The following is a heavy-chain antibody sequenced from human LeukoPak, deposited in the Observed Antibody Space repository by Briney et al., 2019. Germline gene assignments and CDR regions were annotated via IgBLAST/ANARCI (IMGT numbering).Heavy chain of an antibody. CDR1: GFTFKNAW. CDR3: ATASRTVVLPHDMWTYFYYYMDV. J-gene: IGHJ6*03. Sequence: GGSLRLSCAASGFTFKNAWMTWVRQAPGKWLEWVGQIKSRAEGGTADYAAPVKGRFTMSRDDSEGTLFLQMKSLKSGDTAVYYCATASRTVVLPHDMWTYFYYYMDVWGKGTTVTVSS. V-gene: IGHV3-15*01. D-gene: IGHD3/OR15-3a*01. CDR2: IKSRAEGGTA.